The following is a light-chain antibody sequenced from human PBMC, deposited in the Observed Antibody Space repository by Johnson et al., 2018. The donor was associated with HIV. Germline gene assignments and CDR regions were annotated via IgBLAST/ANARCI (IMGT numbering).Light chain of an antibody. J-gene: IGLJ1*01. V-gene: IGLV1-51*02. CDR3: GTWDSSLSAGYV. CDR1: SSNIGNNY. CDR2: ENN. Sequence: QSVLTQPPSVSAAPGQKVTISCSGSSSNIGNNYVSWYQQLPGTAPKLLIYENNKRPSGIPDRFSGSKSGTSATLGITGLQTGDAADYYCGTWDSSLSAGYVFGTWTKVTVL.